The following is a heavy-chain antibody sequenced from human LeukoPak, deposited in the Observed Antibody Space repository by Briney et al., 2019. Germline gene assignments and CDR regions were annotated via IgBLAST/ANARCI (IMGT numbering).Heavy chain of an antibody. Sequence: GGSLTLSSPLSGFAFSRYQMKWVRQAPGKGLAWVSFISSSGSTKYYADSVKGRFTISRDNAKNSLYLQMNSLRAEDTAVYYCARDLGGGTGFDYWGQGTLVTVSS. J-gene: IGHJ4*02. D-gene: IGHD3-16*01. CDR3: ARDLGGGTGFDY. CDR1: GFAFSRYQ. V-gene: IGHV3-48*03. CDR2: ISSSGSTK.